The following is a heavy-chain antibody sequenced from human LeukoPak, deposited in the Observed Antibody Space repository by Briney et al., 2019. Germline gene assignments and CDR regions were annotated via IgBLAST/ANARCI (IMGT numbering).Heavy chain of an antibody. J-gene: IGHJ5*02. V-gene: IGHV3-23*01. Sequence: GGSLRLSCAASGFTFSSYAMSWVRQAPGKGLECVSAISDSGGSTYYAASVKGRFTISRDNAKNTLYLQMNSLRAEDTAVYYCAKDIGSSGWSGGTDPWGQGTLVTVSS. D-gene: IGHD6-19*01. CDR3: AKDIGSSGWSGGTDP. CDR1: GFTFSSYA. CDR2: ISDSGGST.